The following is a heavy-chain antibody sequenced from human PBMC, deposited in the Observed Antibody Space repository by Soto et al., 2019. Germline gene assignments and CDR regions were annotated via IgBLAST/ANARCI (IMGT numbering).Heavy chain of an antibody. CDR1: GGSFSTYY. CDR3: ARGGSSHWQVAFDI. J-gene: IGHJ3*02. D-gene: IGHD1-26*01. Sequence: QLQQWGAGPLKASETLSLTCVVSGGSFSTYYYNWLRQSPGKGLEWIGEINHGGSNNYSPSLKSRVTMSLDTSKNQFSLNLTSVTAADTAVYYCARGGSSHWQVAFDIWGQGTMVTVSS. CDR2: INHGGSN. V-gene: IGHV4-34*01.